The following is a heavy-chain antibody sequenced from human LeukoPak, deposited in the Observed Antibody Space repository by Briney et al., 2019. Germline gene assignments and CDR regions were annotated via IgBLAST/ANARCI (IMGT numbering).Heavy chain of an antibody. Sequence: PSETLSLTCTVSGGSISSYYWTWIRQPPGKGLEWIGYIYYTGATSYNPSLKSRVTISVDTSKKQSSLKLTSVTAADTAVYYCARYGGSGWVIDNWGQGTLVTVSS. J-gene: IGHJ4*02. D-gene: IGHD6-19*01. CDR3: ARYGGSGWVIDN. CDR1: GGSISSYY. V-gene: IGHV4-59*08. CDR2: IYYTGAT.